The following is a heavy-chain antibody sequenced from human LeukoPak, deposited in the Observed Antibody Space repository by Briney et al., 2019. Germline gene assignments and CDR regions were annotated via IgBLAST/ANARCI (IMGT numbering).Heavy chain of an antibody. CDR1: GGTFSSYA. D-gene: IGHD3-22*01. V-gene: IGHV1-69*05. J-gene: IGHJ6*03. CDR3: ARVRGDSSGYYYYYMDV. Sequence: SVKVSCKASGGTFSSYAISWVRQAPGQGLEWMGRIIPIFGTANYAQKFQGRVTITTDESTSTAYMELSSLRSEDTAVYYCARVRGDSSGYYYYYMDVWGKGTTVTVSS. CDR2: IIPIFGTA.